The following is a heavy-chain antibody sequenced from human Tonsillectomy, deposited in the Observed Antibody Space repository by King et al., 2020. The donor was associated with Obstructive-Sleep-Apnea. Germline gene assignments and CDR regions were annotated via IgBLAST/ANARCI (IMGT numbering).Heavy chain of an antibody. CDR1: GFTFDDYA. J-gene: IGHJ4*02. D-gene: IGHD6-19*01. V-gene: IGHV3-9*01. CDR2: ISWNSGSI. Sequence: VQLVESGGGLVQPGRSLRLSCVASGFTFDDYAMHWVRQAPGKGLEGVSGISWNSGSIGYVDSVKGRFTISRDNVKKSLYLQMNSLRVEDTALYYCAKDKDSSGWYADYWGQGTLVTVSS. CDR3: AKDKDSSGWYADY.